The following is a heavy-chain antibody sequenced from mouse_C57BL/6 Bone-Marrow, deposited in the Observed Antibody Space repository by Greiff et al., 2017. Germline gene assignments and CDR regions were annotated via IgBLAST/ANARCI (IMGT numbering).Heavy chain of an antibody. CDR3: ARSFYYYGSSGDYFDD. D-gene: IGHD1-1*01. J-gene: IGHJ2*01. V-gene: IGHV5-4*01. Sequence: EVQGVESGGGLVKPGGSLKLSCAASGFTFSSYAMSWVRQTPEKRLEWVATISDGGSYTYYPDNVKGRFTISRDNAKNNLYLQMSHLKSEDTAMYYCARSFYYYGSSGDYFDDWGQGTTLTVSS. CDR1: GFTFSSYA. CDR2: ISDGGSYT.